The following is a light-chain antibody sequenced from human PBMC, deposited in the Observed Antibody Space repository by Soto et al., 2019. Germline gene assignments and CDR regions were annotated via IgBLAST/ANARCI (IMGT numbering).Light chain of an antibody. CDR1: QSITTW. J-gene: IGKJ1*01. V-gene: IGKV1-5*01. CDR3: QHYKMYYPWT. CDR2: DVS. Sequence: DIEMTQSTSTLSAYVVDIVTITCRSSQSITTWLAWYQQRPGKAPRLLIYDVSSLQSGVPSRFRGSGSGTEFTLTISSLQTDDFATYYCQHYKMYYPWTFGHGTKVDIK.